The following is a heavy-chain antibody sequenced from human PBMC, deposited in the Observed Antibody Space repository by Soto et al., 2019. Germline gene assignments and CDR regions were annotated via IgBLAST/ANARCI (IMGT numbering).Heavy chain of an antibody. J-gene: IGHJ6*02. CDR2: IYQSGRT. Sequence: QLQLQESGSGLVRPSQTLSLTCVVSGGSISTSDYSWSWIRQAPGRGLEWIGSIYQSGRTYNIPSLKSRATMSLAKSTNQFSLKITSAVAAATARYYCAREMTIFGVAPGGGVDVWGQGTTVTVSS. V-gene: IGHV4-30-2*01. CDR1: GGSISTSDYS. D-gene: IGHD3-3*01. CDR3: AREMTIFGVAPGGGVDV.